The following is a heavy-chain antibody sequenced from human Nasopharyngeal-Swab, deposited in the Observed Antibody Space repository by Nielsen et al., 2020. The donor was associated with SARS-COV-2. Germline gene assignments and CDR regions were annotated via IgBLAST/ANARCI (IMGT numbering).Heavy chain of an antibody. Sequence: GESLKISCAASGFTFSSYWMSWVRQAPGKGLEWVANIKQDGSEKYHVDSVKGRFTVSRDNAENSLYLQMNSLRAEDTAVYYCARGLSMIVVLIGTPSAFDIWGQGTMVTVSS. CDR1: GFTFSSYW. CDR2: IKQDGSEK. CDR3: ARGLSMIVVLIGTPSAFDI. V-gene: IGHV3-7*01. D-gene: IGHD3-22*01. J-gene: IGHJ3*02.